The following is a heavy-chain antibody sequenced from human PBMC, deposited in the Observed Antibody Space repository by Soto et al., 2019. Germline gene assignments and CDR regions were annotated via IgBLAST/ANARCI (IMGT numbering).Heavy chain of an antibody. J-gene: IGHJ6*02. D-gene: IGHD3-10*01. V-gene: IGHV1-58*01. CDR1: GFTFTSSP. CDR2: IVVGSGNT. CDR3: EAGAQGGVGGFHYYYCMDV. Sequence: QMQLVQSGPEVKKPGTSVKVSCKASGFTFTSSPVQWVRQARGQRLERIGWIVVGSGNTNYAQKFQERVTITRDMSTSTADMELSSLRSEDTAVYYCEAGAQGGVGGFHYYYCMDVWCQGSTVTVSS.